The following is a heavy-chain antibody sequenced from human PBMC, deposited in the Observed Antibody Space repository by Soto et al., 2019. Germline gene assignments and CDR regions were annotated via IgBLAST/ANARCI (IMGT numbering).Heavy chain of an antibody. V-gene: IGHV1-8*01. Sequence: QVQLVQPGAELRKPGASVKVSCKASEYSFITYDINWVQQAAGQGLEWMEWMNPTSGHTGCAQKFQGRLTMTMDTSSSTDYMELSSLTSDDTAVDYCARVPASLDPWGQGTLVTVSS. CDR1: EYSFITYD. J-gene: IGHJ5*02. CDR2: MNPTSGHT. CDR3: ARVPASLDP.